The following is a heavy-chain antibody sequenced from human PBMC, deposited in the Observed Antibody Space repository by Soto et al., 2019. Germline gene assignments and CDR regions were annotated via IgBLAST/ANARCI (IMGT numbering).Heavy chain of an antibody. V-gene: IGHV4-31*03. CDR3: ARVSYCGGDRYSGASNAFDI. D-gene: IGHD2-21*02. Sequence: PSETLSLTCTVSGGSISNGDYFWSWICQHPGKGLEWIGYINYSGSTYYNPSLKSRVTMSVDTSKNHFSLKLSSVAAADTAVYYCARVSYCGGDRYSGASNAFDIWGQGTMVTVSS. CDR2: INYSGST. J-gene: IGHJ3*02. CDR1: GGSISNGDYF.